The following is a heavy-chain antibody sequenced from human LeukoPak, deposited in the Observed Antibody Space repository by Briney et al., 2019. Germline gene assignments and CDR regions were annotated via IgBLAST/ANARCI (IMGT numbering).Heavy chain of an antibody. CDR1: GYTFTSYA. J-gene: IGHJ4*02. Sequence: ASVKVSCKASGYTFTSYAMNWVRQAPGQGLEWVGWINTNTGNPTYAQGFTGRFVFSLDTSVSTAYLQISSLKAEDTAVYYCARVEKYYYDSSGPHFDYWGQGTLVTVSS. CDR2: INTNTGNP. V-gene: IGHV7-4-1*02. D-gene: IGHD3-22*01. CDR3: ARVEKYYYDSSGPHFDY.